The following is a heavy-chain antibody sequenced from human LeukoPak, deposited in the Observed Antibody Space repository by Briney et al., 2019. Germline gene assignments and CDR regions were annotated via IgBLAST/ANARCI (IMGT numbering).Heavy chain of an antibody. CDR1: VGTFSSYA. J-gene: IGHJ4*02. V-gene: IGHV1-69*01. CDR2: IIPIFGTA. Sequence: ASVNVSCKASVGTFSSYAISWVRQAPGQGLEWMGGIIPIFGTANYAQKFQGRVTITADESTSTAYMELSSLRSEDTAVYYCARGAVAGTGSRFDYWGQGTLVTVSS. CDR3: ARGAVAGTGSRFDY. D-gene: IGHD6-19*01.